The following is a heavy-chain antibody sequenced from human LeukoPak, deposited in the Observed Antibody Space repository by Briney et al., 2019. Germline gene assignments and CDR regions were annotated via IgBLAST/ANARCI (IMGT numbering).Heavy chain of an antibody. Sequence: KPSETLSLTCTVSGGSISSSSYYWGWISQPPGKGLEWIGSIYYSGSTYYNPSLKSRVTISVDTSKNQFSLKLSSVTAADTAVYYCARHCTNVVCYTDFDYWGQGTLVTVSS. V-gene: IGHV4-39*01. J-gene: IGHJ4*02. CDR2: IYYSGST. D-gene: IGHD2-8*01. CDR3: ARHCTNVVCYTDFDY. CDR1: GGSISSSSYY.